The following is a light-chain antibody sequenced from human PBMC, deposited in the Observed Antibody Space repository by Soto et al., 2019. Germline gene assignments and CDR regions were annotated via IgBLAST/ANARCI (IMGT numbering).Light chain of an antibody. V-gene: IGKV2-28*01. CDR1: QSLLHSNGYNY. J-gene: IGKJ4*01. CDR2: LGS. CDR3: MQALQTPLT. Sequence: DIVMTQSPLSLPVTPGEPASISCRSSQSLLHSNGYNYLDWYLQKPGQSPELLIYLGSNRASGVPVRFSGSGSGTDFTLKISRVEAEDVGGYYCMQALQTPLTFGGGTKVAIK.